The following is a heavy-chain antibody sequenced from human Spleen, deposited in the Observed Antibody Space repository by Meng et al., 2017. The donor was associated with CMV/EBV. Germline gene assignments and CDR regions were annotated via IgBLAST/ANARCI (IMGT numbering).Heavy chain of an antibody. J-gene: IGHJ4*02. V-gene: IGHV4-30-4*08. D-gene: IGHD1-14*01. CDR2: INGNNGN. CDR1: DYC. Sequence: DYCSTWVRQPPGQGLEWMGCINGNNGNNYNAPKKRRIAISVAASTNKSAQKLSTVLAADTAVYYCARVVQPKPRPAIAYFDYWGQGTLVTVSS. CDR3: ARVVQPKPRPAIAYFDY.